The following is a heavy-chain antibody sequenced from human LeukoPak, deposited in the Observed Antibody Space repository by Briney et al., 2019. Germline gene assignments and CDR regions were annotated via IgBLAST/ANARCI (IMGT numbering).Heavy chain of an antibody. D-gene: IGHD6-13*01. Sequence: GGSLRLSCAASGFTFDDYAMHWVRQAPGKGLEWVSLISGDGGSTYYADSVKGRFTISRDNNKSSLYLQMNSLRTEDTALYYCAKDYIIAEPEEDYWGQGTLVTVSS. CDR2: ISGDGGST. V-gene: IGHV3-43*02. CDR1: GFTFDDYA. J-gene: IGHJ4*02. CDR3: AKDYIIAEPEEDY.